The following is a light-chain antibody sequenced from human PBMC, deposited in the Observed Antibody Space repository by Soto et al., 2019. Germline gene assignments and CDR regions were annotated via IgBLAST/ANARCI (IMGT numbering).Light chain of an antibody. CDR2: DVT. J-gene: IGLJ1*01. CDR3: SSYTYNSTRV. V-gene: IGLV2-14*01. CDR1: SSDVGGYDY. Sequence: QSALTQPASVSGSPGQSITISCTGTSSDVGGYDYVSWYQQHPGKAPKLMIYDVTNRPSGVSNRFSGTKSGNTASLTISGLQAEDEADYYCSSYTYNSTRVFGTGTKLTVL.